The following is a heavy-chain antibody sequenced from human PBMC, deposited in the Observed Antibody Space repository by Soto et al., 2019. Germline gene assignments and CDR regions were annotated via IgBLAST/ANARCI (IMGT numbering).Heavy chain of an antibody. J-gene: IGHJ4*02. CDR2: INHSGST. Sequence: VQLQQWGAGLLKPSETLSLTCAVYGGSFSGYYWTWIRHPPGKGLEWIGEINHSGSTNFNPSLKSLVTISVVTTKNQFSLKLSSVNAADTAVYYCAICCYYGSGSYYWKWGQGTLVPVFS. V-gene: IGHV4-34*01. CDR3: AICCYYGSGSYYWK. CDR1: GGSFSGYY. D-gene: IGHD3-10*01.